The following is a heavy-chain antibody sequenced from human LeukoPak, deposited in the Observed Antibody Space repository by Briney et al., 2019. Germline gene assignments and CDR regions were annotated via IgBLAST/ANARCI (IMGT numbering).Heavy chain of an antibody. CDR2: INHSGST. D-gene: IGHD2-2*01. Sequence: SETLSLTCGVYGGSFSGYYWNWIRQSPGKGLEWIGEINHSGSTNYNPSLKSRVTISVDTSKNQFSLKLSSVTAADTAVYYCARVIVVVPAAIIPSWFDPWGQGTLVTVSS. V-gene: IGHV4-34*01. CDR1: GGSFSGYY. CDR3: ARVIVVVPAAIIPSWFDP. J-gene: IGHJ5*02.